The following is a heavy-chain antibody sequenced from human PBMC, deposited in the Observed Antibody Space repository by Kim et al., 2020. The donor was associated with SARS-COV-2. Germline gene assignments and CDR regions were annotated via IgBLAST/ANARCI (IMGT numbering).Heavy chain of an antibody. Sequence: SETLSLTCTVSGGSISSYYWSWIRQPPGKGLEWIGYIYYSGSTNYNPSLKSRVTISVDTSKNQFSLKLSSVTAADTAVYYCARAPGGNKEKAYWYFDLWGRGTLVTVSS. D-gene: IGHD2-15*01. J-gene: IGHJ2*01. CDR1: GGSISSYY. CDR3: ARAPGGNKEKAYWYFDL. CDR2: IYYSGST. V-gene: IGHV4-59*01.